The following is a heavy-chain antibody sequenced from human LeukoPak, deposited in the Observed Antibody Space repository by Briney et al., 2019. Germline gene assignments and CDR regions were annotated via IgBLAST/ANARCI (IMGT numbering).Heavy chain of an antibody. Sequence: SETLSLTCAVYGGSFSGYYWSWIRQPPGKGLEWIGEINHSGSTNYNPSLKSRVTISVDTSKNQFSLKLSSVTAADTAVYYCARGSPRYYDFWSGYRHGYWFDPRGQGTLVTVSS. D-gene: IGHD3-3*01. J-gene: IGHJ5*02. CDR3: ARGSPRYYDFWSGYRHGYWFDP. CDR1: GGSFSGYY. CDR2: INHSGST. V-gene: IGHV4-34*01.